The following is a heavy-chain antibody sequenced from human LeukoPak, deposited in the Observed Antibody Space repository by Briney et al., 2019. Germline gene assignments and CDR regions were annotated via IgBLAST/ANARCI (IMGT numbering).Heavy chain of an antibody. CDR1: GFTFSSYA. D-gene: IGHD6-19*01. J-gene: IGHJ4*02. CDR2: IKQDGSDR. Sequence: GGSLRLSCAASGFTFSSYAMSWVRQAPGTGLEWVANIKQDGSDRNYVTSVRGRFTISRDNAESSLYLQMNSLRAEDTAVYYCVRNLAVAGTCFDSWGQGTLVTVSS. CDR3: VRNLAVAGTCFDS. V-gene: IGHV3-7*03.